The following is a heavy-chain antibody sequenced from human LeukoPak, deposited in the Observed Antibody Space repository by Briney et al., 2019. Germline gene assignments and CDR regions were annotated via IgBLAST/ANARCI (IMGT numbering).Heavy chain of an antibody. V-gene: IGHV4-59*12. CDR2: VYYSGST. J-gene: IGHJ3*02. Sequence: SETLSLTCTVSGGSISSYYWSWIRQPPGKGLEWIGYVYYSGSTNYNPSLKSRVTMSVDTSKNQFSLKLSSVTAADTAVYYCARSKESGYCSSTSCFDAFDIWGQGTMVTVSS. D-gene: IGHD2-2*01. CDR1: GGSISSYY. CDR3: ARSKESGYCSSTSCFDAFDI.